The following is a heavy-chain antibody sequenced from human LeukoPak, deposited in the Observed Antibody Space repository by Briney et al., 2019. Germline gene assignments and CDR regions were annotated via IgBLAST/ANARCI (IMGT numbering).Heavy chain of an antibody. CDR3: ARDEHYYDSSGYPAPKKYYYYMDV. V-gene: IGHV3-7*01. Sequence: QAGGSLRLSCAASGFTFSSYWMSWVRQAPGKGLEWVANIKQDGSEKYYVDSVKGRFTISRDNAKNSLYLQMNSLRAEDTAVYYCARDEHYYDSSGYPAPKKYYYYMDVWGKGTTVTVSS. CDR2: IKQDGSEK. J-gene: IGHJ6*03. D-gene: IGHD3-22*01. CDR1: GFTFSSYW.